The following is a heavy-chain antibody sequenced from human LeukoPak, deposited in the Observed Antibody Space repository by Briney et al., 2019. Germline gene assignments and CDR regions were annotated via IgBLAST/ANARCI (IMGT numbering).Heavy chain of an antibody. CDR3: AKDIKYRPGVWTGSIPSIDY. V-gene: IGHV3-9*01. D-gene: IGHD3/OR15-3a*01. CDR1: GFTFDDYA. J-gene: IGHJ4*02. Sequence: PGGSLRLSCAASGFTFDDYAMHWVRQAPGKGLEWVSGISWNSGSIGYADSVKGRFTISRDNAKNSLYLQMNSLRAEDTALYYCAKDIKYRPGVWTGSIPSIDYWGQGTLVTVSS. CDR2: ISWNSGSI.